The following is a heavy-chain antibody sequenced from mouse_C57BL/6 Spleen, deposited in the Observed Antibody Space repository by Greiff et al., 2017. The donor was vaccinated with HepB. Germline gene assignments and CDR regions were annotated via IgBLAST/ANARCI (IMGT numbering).Heavy chain of an antibody. CDR2: IDPSDSYT. V-gene: IGHV1-69*01. Sequence: VQLQQSGAELVMPGASVKLSCKASGYTFTSYWMHWVKQRPGQGLEWIGEIDPSDSYTNYNQKFKGKSTLTVDTSSSTAYMQLSSLTSEDSAVYYCASGTMSDGVLFAYWGQGTLVTVSA. J-gene: IGHJ3*01. CDR1: GYTFTSYW. CDR3: ASGTMSDGVLFAY. D-gene: IGHD1-1*02.